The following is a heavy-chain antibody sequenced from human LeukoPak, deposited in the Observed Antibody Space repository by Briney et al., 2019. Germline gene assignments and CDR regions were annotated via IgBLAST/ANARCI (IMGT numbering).Heavy chain of an antibody. V-gene: IGHV3-23*01. D-gene: IGHD3-22*01. J-gene: IGHJ4*02. Sequence: GGSLRLSCAVSGITLSNYGMSWVRQAPGKGLEWVAGISDSGGSRNYADSVKGRFTISRDNPKNTLYLQMNSLRAEDTAVYFCAKRGVVIRVILVGFHKEAYYFDSWGQGALATASS. CDR1: GITLSNYG. CDR3: AKRGVVIRVILVGFHKEAYYFDS. CDR2: ISDSGGSR.